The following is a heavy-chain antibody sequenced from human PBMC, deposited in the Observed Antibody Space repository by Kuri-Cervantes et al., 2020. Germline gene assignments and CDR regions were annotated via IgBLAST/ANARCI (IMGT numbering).Heavy chain of an antibody. J-gene: IGHJ4*02. CDR3: ARESVIAVAGTGNYYFDY. CDR2: MNPNSGNT. D-gene: IGHD6-19*01. Sequence: ASVKVSCKTSGYTLTSYDVNWVRQATGQGLEWMGWMNPNSGNTGYAQKFQGRVTITTDESTSTAYMELSSLRSEDTAVYYCARESVIAVAGTGNYYFDYWGQGTLVTVSS. V-gene: IGHV1-8*03. CDR1: GYTLTSYD.